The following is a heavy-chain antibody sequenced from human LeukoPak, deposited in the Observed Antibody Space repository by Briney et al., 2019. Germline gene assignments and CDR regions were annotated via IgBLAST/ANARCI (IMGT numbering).Heavy chain of an antibody. CDR2: ISSSSSYI. CDR1: GFTFSSYA. J-gene: IGHJ4*02. CDR3: ARDDYYGSGSYFN. D-gene: IGHD3-10*01. V-gene: IGHV3-21*01. Sequence: GGSLRLSCAASGFTFSSYAMSWVRQAPGKGLEWVSSISSSSSYIYYADSVKGRFTISRDNAKNSLYLQMNSLRAEDTAVYYCARDDYYGSGSYFNWGQGTLVTVSS.